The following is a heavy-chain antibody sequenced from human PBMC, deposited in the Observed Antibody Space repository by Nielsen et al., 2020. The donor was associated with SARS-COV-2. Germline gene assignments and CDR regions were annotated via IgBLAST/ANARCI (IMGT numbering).Heavy chain of an antibody. D-gene: IGHD3-10*01. CDR3: ARGYYNVDY. CDR2: MFYNGRT. J-gene: IGHJ4*02. V-gene: IGHV4-59*01. CDR1: GGSISRDY. Sequence: SETLSLTCTVSGGSISRDYWSWIRQPPGGKLEWIGYMFYNGRTNYSPSLKGRVTISLGTSRSQFSLKLKSVTSADTAVYYCARGYYNVDYWGRGTLVAVPS.